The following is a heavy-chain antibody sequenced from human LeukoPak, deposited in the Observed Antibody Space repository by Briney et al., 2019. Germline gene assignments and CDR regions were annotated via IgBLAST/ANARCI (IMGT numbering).Heavy chain of an antibody. CDR3: VRDSNLSFDY. D-gene: IGHD1-14*01. CDR2: ISARGSDT. J-gene: IGHJ4*02. CDR1: GFTFSSSG. V-gene: IGHV3-23*01. Sequence: GVSLRLSCAASGFTFSSSGMSWVRQARGKGREGVSAISARGSDTNHADSMKGQFDISRDNAKNTLYLQMNSLRAEDTAVYYCVRDSNLSFDYWGQGALVTVSS.